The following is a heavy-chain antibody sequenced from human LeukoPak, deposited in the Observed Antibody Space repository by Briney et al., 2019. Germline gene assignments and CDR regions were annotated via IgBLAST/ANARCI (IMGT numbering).Heavy chain of an antibody. CDR2: FDDSGST. CDR3: ARDPHGSGILHY. J-gene: IGHJ4*02. Sequence: SETLSLTCTVSGVSFSSGSYYWGWIRQPPGKGLEGIGYFDDSGSTNYDPSLKSRVTISVDTSKNQFSLKLSYVTAADTAVYYCARDPHGSGILHYWGQGTLVPVSS. D-gene: IGHD3-10*01. CDR1: GVSFSSGSYY. V-gene: IGHV4-61*01.